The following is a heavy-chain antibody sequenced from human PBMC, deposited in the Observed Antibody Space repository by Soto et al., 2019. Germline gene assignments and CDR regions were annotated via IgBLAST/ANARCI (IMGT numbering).Heavy chain of an antibody. CDR2: IYKGGNT. D-gene: IGHD7-27*01. Sequence: QVQLQESGPGLVKPSQTLSLTCTVSGGSISRVNYCWSWLRQLPDKGLEGIVHIYKGGNTYNNPSLSSRITIAVDTSKNQFSLQPTSVSAADTAVYYCARGQSGDKVDYWGQGTLVTVSS. J-gene: IGHJ4*02. V-gene: IGHV4-30-4*01. CDR3: ARGQSGDKVDY. CDR1: GGSISRVNYC.